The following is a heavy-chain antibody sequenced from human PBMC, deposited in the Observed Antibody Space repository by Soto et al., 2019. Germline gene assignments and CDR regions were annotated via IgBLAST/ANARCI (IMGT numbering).Heavy chain of an antibody. D-gene: IGHD4-17*01. CDR3: ASAQFEYGDYRLDY. Sequence: AETLSLTCTVSGGSISSYYWSWIRQPAGKGLEWIGRIYTSGSTNYNPSLKSRVTMSVDTSKNQFSLKLSSVTAADTAVYYCASAQFEYGDYRLDYWGQGTLVTVSS. V-gene: IGHV4-4*07. J-gene: IGHJ4*02. CDR2: IYTSGST. CDR1: GGSISSYY.